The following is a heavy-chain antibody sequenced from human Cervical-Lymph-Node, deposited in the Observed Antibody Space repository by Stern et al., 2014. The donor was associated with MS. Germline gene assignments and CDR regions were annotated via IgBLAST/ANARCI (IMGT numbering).Heavy chain of an antibody. V-gene: IGHV3-11*01. CDR3: ARDCKLRYFDWLSPYFDY. Sequence: VQLVESGGGLVKPGGSLRLSCAASGFTFSDYYMRWIRQAPGKGLEWVSYIRRSGSTIYYADSVKGRFTISRDNAKNSLYLQMNSLRAEDTAVYYCARDCKLRYFDWLSPYFDYWGQGTLVTVSS. CDR2: IRRSGSTI. CDR1: GFTFSDYY. D-gene: IGHD3-9*01. J-gene: IGHJ4*02.